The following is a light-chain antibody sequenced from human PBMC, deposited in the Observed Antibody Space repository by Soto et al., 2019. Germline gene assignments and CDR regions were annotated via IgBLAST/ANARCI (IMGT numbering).Light chain of an antibody. CDR3: QSYDSSLSGSYV. CDR1: SSNIGAGHD. V-gene: IGLV1-40*01. CDR2: GNN. Sequence: QSVLTQPPSVSGAPGQRVTISCTGSSSNIGAGHDVHWYQQLPGTAPKLLIYGNNNRPSGVPDRFSGSKSGTSASLAITGLQAEDEADYYCQSYDSSLSGSYVFGTGTKLTVL. J-gene: IGLJ1*01.